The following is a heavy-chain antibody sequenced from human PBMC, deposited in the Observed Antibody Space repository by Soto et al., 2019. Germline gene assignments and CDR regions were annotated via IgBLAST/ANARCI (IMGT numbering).Heavy chain of an antibody. Sequence: GGSLRLSCAASGFTFNNYAMNWVRQAPGKGLEWVATISGTGGSTYYADTVKGRFTISRDNSKNTPYLQMKSLRFEDTAVYYCAKDRLGGNFDYWGQGTQVTVSS. CDR2: ISGTGGST. CDR1: GFTFNNYA. V-gene: IGHV3-23*01. CDR3: AKDRLGGNFDY. J-gene: IGHJ4*02.